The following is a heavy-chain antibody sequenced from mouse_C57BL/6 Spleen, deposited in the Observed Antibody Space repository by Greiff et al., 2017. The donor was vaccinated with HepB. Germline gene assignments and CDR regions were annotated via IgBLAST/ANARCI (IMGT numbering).Heavy chain of an antibody. D-gene: IGHD2-5*01. V-gene: IGHV14-4*01. CDR1: GFNIKDDY. Sequence: EVKLQESGAELVRPGASVKLSCTASGFNIKDDYMHWVKQRPEQGLEWIGWIDPENGDTEYASKFQGKATITADTSSNTAYLQLSSLTSEDTAVYYCTTAYYSKGYFDVWGTGTTVTVSS. CDR2: IDPENGDT. J-gene: IGHJ1*03. CDR3: TTAYYSKGYFDV.